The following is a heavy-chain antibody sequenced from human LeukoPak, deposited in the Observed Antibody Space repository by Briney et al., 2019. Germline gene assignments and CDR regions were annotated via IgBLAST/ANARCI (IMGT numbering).Heavy chain of an antibody. J-gene: IGHJ5*02. CDR1: GGSISSSSYY. V-gene: IGHV4-39*01. CDR3: ARLPYNWSFDP. CDR2: IYYSGTT. D-gene: IGHD1-20*01. Sequence: SETLSLTCTVSGGSISSSSYYWGWIRQPPGKGLEWIGSIYYSGTTYYSPSLKSRVTISVDRSKSQFSLELSSVTAADTAVYYCARLPYNWSFDPWGQGTLVTVSS.